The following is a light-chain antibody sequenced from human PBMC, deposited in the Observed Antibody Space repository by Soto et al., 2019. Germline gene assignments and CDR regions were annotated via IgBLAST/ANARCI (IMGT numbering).Light chain of an antibody. CDR2: AVS. CDR1: QGINNW. J-gene: IGKJ4*01. V-gene: IGKV1-12*01. Sequence: DIQMTQSPSSVSASAGDRVTITCRASQGINNWLAWYQQKPGKAPELLIYAVSYLQSGVPSRFSGSGSGTDFTLTISSLQPEDFATYFCKQSSAFPLTFGGGTKVDIK. CDR3: KQSSAFPLT.